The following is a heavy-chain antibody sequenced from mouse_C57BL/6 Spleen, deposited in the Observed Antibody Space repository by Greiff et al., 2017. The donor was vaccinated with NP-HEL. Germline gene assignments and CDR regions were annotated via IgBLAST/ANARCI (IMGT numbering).Heavy chain of an antibody. J-gene: IGHJ1*03. D-gene: IGHD2-5*01. V-gene: IGHV14-1*01. CDR2: IDPEDGDT. Sequence: EVQLQQSGAELVRPGASVKLSCTASGFNIKDYYMHWVKQRPEQGLEWIGRIDPEDGDTEYAPQFQGKATMTADTSSNTAYLQLSSLTSEDTAVYYCTTGAYYSNYPSYWYFDVWGTGTTVTVSS. CDR3: TTGAYYSNYPSYWYFDV. CDR1: GFNIKDYY.